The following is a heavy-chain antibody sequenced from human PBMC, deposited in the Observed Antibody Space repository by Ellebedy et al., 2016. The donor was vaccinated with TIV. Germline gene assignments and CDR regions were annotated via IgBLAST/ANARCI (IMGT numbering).Heavy chain of an antibody. CDR3: ARVRSRRQPLSDGFDF. V-gene: IGHV1-2*02. CDR2: IDPNTGGT. D-gene: IGHD3-10*01. CDR1: GYSFTGYY. J-gene: IGHJ4*02. Sequence: AASVKVSCQASGYSFTGYYIHWARQAPGQGLAWMGWIDPNTGGTKNAQKFQGRVTMTRDTSMSTVYMAFNRLRSDDTAVFYCARVRSRRQPLSDGFDFWGQGTLVTVSS.